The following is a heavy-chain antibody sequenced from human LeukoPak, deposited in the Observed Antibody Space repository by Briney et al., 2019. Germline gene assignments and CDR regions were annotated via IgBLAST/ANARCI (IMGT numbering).Heavy chain of an antibody. CDR3: ARASANNYGLFDY. V-gene: IGHV3-74*01. CDR2: ISPDGSTT. J-gene: IGHJ4*02. CDR1: EFTLSGYW. Sequence: GGPLRLSCAASEFTLSGYWMHWVRQAPGKGLVWVSRISPDGSTTNYADSVRGRFTISRDNAKNTLYLQMSSLRADDTAVYYCARASANNYGLFDYWGQGTLVTVSS. D-gene: IGHD5-18*01.